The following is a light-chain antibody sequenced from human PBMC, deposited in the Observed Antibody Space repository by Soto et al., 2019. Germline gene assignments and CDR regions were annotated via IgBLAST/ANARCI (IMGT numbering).Light chain of an antibody. CDR3: QLWDGGSGHRV. Sequence: SYVLTQPPSVSVAPGKAARITCGGNNIGSKSVHWYQQKPGQAPLLVIYYDRDRPSGIPERFSGSNSGNTATLTISRVEGGDEADYYCQLWDGGSGHRVFGGGIKLTVL. CDR1: NIGSKS. J-gene: IGLJ2*01. V-gene: IGLV3-21*04. CDR2: YDR.